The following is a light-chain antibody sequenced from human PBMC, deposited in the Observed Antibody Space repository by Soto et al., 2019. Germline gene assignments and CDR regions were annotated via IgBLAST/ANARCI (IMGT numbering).Light chain of an antibody. CDR3: QHYNSYSEA. V-gene: IGKV1-5*03. CDR1: QTISSW. J-gene: IGKJ1*01. CDR2: KAS. Sequence: DIQMTQSPSTLSGSVGDRVTITCRASQTISSWLAWYQQKPGKAPKLLIYKASTLKSGVPSSFSGSGSGTEFTLTIRSLHTDDFANYYCQHYNSYSEAFGQGTKVDIK.